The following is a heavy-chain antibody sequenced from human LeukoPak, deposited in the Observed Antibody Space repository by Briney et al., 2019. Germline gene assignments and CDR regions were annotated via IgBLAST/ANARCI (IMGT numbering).Heavy chain of an antibody. V-gene: IGHV4-34*01. D-gene: IGHD4-17*01. CDR3: TRMTTGHDY. J-gene: IGHJ4*02. Sequence: SETLSLTRAVSGVSFNDYYWSWVRQTPGRGLEWIGEINHSGYTNDSPSLKSRVTLSIDTSRKQFSLNLRSVTVADTGIYYCTRMTTGHDYWGQGTLVTVSS. CDR2: INHSGYT. CDR1: GVSFNDYY.